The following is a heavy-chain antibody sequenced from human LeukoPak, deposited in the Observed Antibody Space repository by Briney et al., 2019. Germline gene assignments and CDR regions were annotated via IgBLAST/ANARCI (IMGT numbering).Heavy chain of an antibody. CDR3: AKGRDKYQLLSKNWFDP. CDR1: GFTFDDYA. Sequence: PGRSLRLSCAASGFTFDDYAMHWVRQAPGKGLEWVSGISWNSGSIGYADSVKGRFTISRDNANNSLYLQMNSLRAEDTALYYCAKGRDKYQLLSKNWFDPWGQGTLVTVSS. CDR2: ISWNSGSI. D-gene: IGHD2-2*01. J-gene: IGHJ5*02. V-gene: IGHV3-9*01.